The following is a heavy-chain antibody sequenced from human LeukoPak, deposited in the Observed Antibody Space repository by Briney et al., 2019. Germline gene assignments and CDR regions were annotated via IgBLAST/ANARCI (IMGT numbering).Heavy chain of an antibody. CDR3: ARGNWNQYSLAYFDY. Sequence: PSETLSLTCTVSGGSISSSSYYWGWLRQPPGKGLEGIGSIYYSGSTYYNPSLKSRVTISVDTSKHQYSLKLSSVTAADTAVYYCARGNWNQYSLAYFDYWGQGTLVTVSS. J-gene: IGHJ4*02. V-gene: IGHV4-39*01. D-gene: IGHD1-20*01. CDR2: IYYSGST. CDR1: GGSISSSSYY.